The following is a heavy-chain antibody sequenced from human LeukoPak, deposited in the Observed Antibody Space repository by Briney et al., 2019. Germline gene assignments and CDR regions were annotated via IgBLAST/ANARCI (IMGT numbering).Heavy chain of an antibody. V-gene: IGHV4-59*01. CDR3: ARDKQHRYGRYFDH. CDR1: GDSISTYH. Sequence: SETLSLTCTVSGDSISTYHWNWIRKPPGKGLEWIGYMQSNGNSKYNPSLRSRVTIFIDTSKSQVALILSSVTAADTAVYYCARDKQHRYGRYFDHWGQGALVTVSS. J-gene: IGHJ4*02. D-gene: IGHD5-24*01. CDR2: MQSNGNS.